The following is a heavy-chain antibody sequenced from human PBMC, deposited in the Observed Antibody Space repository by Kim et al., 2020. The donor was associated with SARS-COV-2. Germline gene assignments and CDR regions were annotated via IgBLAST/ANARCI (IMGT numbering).Heavy chain of an antibody. CDR3: SRRGLDGF. CDR1: GFSFSDSA. CDR2: IRTKTKNYAT. D-gene: IGHD3-10*01. Sequence: GGSLRLSCAASGFSFSDSAIHWVRQAPGKGLEWVGRIRTKTKNYATTYGASVRGRFTISRDDSKNTAYLQMNSLKTEDTAVYYCSRRGLDGFWGLGTLV. V-gene: IGHV3-73*01. J-gene: IGHJ4*02.